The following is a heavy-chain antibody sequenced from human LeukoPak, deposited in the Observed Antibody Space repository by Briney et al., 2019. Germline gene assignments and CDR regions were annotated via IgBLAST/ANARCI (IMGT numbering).Heavy chain of an antibody. CDR1: GFTFSSYA. D-gene: IGHD2-15*01. Sequence: GGSLRLSRAASGFTFSSYAMHWVRQAPGMGLEWVSSISSGSIYIYYADSVKGRFTISRDNAKNSLYLQMNSLRAEDTAVYYCSSGSLSNSYYYGMDVWGQGTTVTVSS. CDR3: SSGSLSNSYYYGMDV. CDR2: ISSGSIYI. J-gene: IGHJ6*02. V-gene: IGHV3-21*01.